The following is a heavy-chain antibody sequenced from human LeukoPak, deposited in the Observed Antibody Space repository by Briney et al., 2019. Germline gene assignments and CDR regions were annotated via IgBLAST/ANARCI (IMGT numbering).Heavy chain of an antibody. J-gene: IGHJ5*02. V-gene: IGHV1-2*02. CDR2: INPNSGGT. D-gene: IGHD6-13*01. CDR1: GYTFTGYY. CDR3: ARAPYSSSWYEGP. Sequence: ASVKVSCKASGYTFTGYYMHWVRQAPGQGLEGMGWINPNSGGTNYAQKFQGRVTMTRDTSISTAYMELSRLRSDDTAVYYCARAPYSSSWYEGPWGQGTLVTVSS.